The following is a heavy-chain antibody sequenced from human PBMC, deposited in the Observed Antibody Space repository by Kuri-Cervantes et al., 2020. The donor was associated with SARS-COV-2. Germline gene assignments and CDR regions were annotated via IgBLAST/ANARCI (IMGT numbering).Heavy chain of an antibody. V-gene: IGHV3-33*08. CDR1: GFTFSNYA. CDR2: IWYDGKNE. Sequence: GESLKISFVASGFTFSNYAIHWVRQAPGKGLEWVAVIWYDGKNEYYAGSVKGRFTISRDNSRNTVLLQMNILRAEDTAIYYCARGAANYYMDVWGTGTTVTVSS. J-gene: IGHJ6*03. D-gene: IGHD3-16*01. CDR3: ARGAANYYMDV.